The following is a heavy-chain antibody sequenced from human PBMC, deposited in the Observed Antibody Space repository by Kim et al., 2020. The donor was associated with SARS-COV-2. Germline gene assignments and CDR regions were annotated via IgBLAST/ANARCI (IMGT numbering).Heavy chain of an antibody. D-gene: IGHD6-6*01. CDR2: LCYDGDNK. J-gene: IGHJ4*02. CDR1: RSNFNGYA. Sequence: GGSLRLSCAVSRSNFNGYAMHWVRQAPGKGLEWVAVLCYDGDNKYYSDSVKGRFFVSSDKSKTTLYLQLNGLTSEDTAVYYCAKGTDYRSSSSFDNWGQGTLVTVAS. CDR3: AKGTDYRSSSSFDN. V-gene: IGHV3-33*03.